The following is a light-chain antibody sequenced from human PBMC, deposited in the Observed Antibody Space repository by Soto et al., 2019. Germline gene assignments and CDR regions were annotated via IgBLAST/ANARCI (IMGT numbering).Light chain of an antibody. CDR1: RLGDKF. J-gene: IGLJ3*02. CDR3: QAWDGNTVV. CDR2: QNN. V-gene: IGLV3-1*01. Sequence: SYELTQPPSVSVSPGQIATVTCSGTRLGDKFAFWYQQKPGQAPVLLIYQNNRRPSGIPERFLGTNSGDTASLIISETLATDEADYYCQAWDGNTVVFGGGTKVTVL.